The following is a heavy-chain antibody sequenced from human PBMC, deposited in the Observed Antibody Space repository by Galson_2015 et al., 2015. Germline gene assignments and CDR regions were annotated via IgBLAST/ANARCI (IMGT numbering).Heavy chain of an antibody. D-gene: IGHD2-2*01. CDR3: AKGVELGYCSSTSCYAFDI. CDR2: ISWDGGST. V-gene: IGHV3-43D*04. J-gene: IGHJ3*02. CDR1: GFTFDDYA. Sequence: SLRLSCAASGFTFDDYAMHWVRQAPGKGLEWVSLISWDGGSTYYADSVKGRFTISRDNSKNSLYLQMNSLRAEDTALYYCAKGVELGYCSSTSCYAFDIWGQGTMVTVSS.